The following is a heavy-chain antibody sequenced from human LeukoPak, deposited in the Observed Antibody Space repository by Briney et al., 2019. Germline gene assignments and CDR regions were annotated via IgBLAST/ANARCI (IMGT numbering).Heavy chain of an antibody. D-gene: IGHD2-15*01. CDR2: IHPNSGGT. Sequence: GASVKVSCKASGYTFTGYYLHWVRQVPGQGLEWMGWIHPNSGGTNYAQKFQGRVTMTRDTSFSTAYMELSRLRSDDTAVYYCAAGYCSGGSCYGFDYWGQGTLVTVSS. CDR3: AAGYCSGGSCYGFDY. CDR1: GYTFTGYY. V-gene: IGHV1-2*02. J-gene: IGHJ4*02.